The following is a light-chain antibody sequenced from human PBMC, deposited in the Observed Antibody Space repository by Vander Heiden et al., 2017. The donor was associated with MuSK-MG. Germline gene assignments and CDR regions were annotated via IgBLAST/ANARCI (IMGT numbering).Light chain of an antibody. V-gene: IGKV1-39*01. CDR1: QSISSY. CDR3: QQNYSTPWT. CDR2: AAS. J-gene: IGKJ1*01. Sequence: DIQMTQSPSSLSASVGDRVTITCRASQSISSYLNWYQQKPGKAPKLLIYAASSLQSRVPSRFSGSGSGTDFTLTISSLQPEDFATYYCQQNYSTPWTFGQGTKVEIK.